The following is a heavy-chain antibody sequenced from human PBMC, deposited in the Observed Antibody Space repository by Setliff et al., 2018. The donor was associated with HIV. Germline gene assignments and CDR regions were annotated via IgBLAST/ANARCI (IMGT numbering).Heavy chain of an antibody. V-gene: IGHV4-31*03. D-gene: IGHD3-3*01. Sequence: SETLSLTCTVSGDSINSGGYYWTWIRQHPGKGLEWNGYIYNSGNTSYNPSLKSRLTISLDTSKNQFSLKLSSVTAADTAVYYCARAPSWRGYYPWGQGTLVTVSS. CDR3: ARAPSWRGYYP. CDR1: GDSINSGGYY. J-gene: IGHJ5*02. CDR2: IYNSGNT.